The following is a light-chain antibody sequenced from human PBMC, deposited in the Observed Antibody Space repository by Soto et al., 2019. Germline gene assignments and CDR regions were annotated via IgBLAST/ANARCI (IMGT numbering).Light chain of an antibody. Sequence: QSALTQPASVSGAPGQSITISCTGTSSDIGGDNFVSWYQQHPGKAPKLLIYDDTNRPPGLSDRFSGSKSGNTASLTISGLQAEDEANYYCSSFTTSSTLVFGGGTKLTVL. V-gene: IGLV2-14*03. J-gene: IGLJ3*02. CDR3: SSFTTSSTLV. CDR2: DDT. CDR1: SSDIGGDNF.